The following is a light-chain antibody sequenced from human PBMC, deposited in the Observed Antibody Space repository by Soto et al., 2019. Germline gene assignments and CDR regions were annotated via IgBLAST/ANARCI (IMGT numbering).Light chain of an antibody. J-gene: IGKJ4*01. CDR2: DAS. Sequence: EIVMTQSPDTLSVSPGERATLSCRASQSIRGSLAWYQQKPAQAPRLLIYDASTGATGIPDRFSASGSGTEFTLTISSLQSEDFAVYYCQQYNKWPLSFGGGTKVELK. V-gene: IGKV3-15*01. CDR1: QSIRGS. CDR3: QQYNKWPLS.